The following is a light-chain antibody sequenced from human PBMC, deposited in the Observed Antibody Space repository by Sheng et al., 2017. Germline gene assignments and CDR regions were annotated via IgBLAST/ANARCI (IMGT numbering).Light chain of an antibody. CDR3: QQYNNWPLT. CDR2: GAS. V-gene: IGKV3-15*01. Sequence: EIVMTQSPATLSMSPGERATLSCRASQSVSSDLAWYQQKPGQAPRLFIYGASTRATGIPARFSGSGSGTEFTLTISSLQSEDFAVYYCQQYNNWPLTFGQGTKVEIK. J-gene: IGKJ1*01. CDR1: QSVSSD.